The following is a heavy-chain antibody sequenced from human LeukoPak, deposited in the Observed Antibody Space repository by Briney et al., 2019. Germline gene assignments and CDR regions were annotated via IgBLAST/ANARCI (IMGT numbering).Heavy chain of an antibody. CDR3: ARDRHSGIAAAGINWSDP. Sequence: ASVKVSCKASGYTFTSYGISWVRQAPGQGLEWMGWISAYNGNTNYAQKLQGRVTMTTDTSTSTAYMELRSLRSDDAAVYYCARDRHSGIAAAGINWSDPWGQGTLVTVSS. CDR2: ISAYNGNT. CDR1: GYTFTSYG. V-gene: IGHV1-18*01. D-gene: IGHD6-13*01. J-gene: IGHJ5*02.